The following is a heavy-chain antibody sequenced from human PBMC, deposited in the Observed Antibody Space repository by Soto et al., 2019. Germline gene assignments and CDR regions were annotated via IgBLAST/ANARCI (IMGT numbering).Heavy chain of an antibody. J-gene: IGHJ4*02. CDR2: IYYSGST. V-gene: IGHV4-39*01. Sequence: TSETLSLTCTVSGGSISSSSYYWGWIRQPPWKGLEWIGSIYYSGSTYYNPSLKSRVTISVDTSKNQFSLKLSSVTAADTAVYYCARHGYYDILTGYPYWGQGTLVTVSS. D-gene: IGHD3-9*01. CDR1: GGSISSSSYY. CDR3: ARHGYYDILTGYPY.